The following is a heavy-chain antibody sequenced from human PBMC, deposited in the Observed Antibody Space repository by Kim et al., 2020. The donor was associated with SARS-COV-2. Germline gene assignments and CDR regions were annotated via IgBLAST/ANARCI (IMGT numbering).Heavy chain of an antibody. CDR1: GFAFSGSP. D-gene: IGHD2-21*02. CDR2: IRSKANSYAT. J-gene: IGHJ3*02. CDR3: TRVNPCGDCYWDVFDI. Sequence: GGSLRLSCAASGFAFSGSPMHWVRQASGKGLEWVGRIRSKANSYATAYAASVKGRFTISRDDSKNTAFLQMNSLKTEDTAFYYCTRVNPCGDCYWDVFDIWGQGAMVTVSS. V-gene: IGHV3-73*01.